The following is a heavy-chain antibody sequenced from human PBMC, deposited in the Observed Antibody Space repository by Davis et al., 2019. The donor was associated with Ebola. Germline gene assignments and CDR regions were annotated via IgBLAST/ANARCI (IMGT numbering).Heavy chain of an antibody. CDR3: ARDHWGSLDY. CDR1: VAPSVVI. V-gene: IGHV4-59*01. CDR2: VFNSGTV. Sequence: MPSETLSSPALSLVAPSVVISGPGSGSPPGRDWSIWHVFNSGTVVYNSALKSRVTISLDRSSNQFSLKMNSVTTADTAVYFCARDHWGSLDYWGQGTLVTVSS. J-gene: IGHJ4*02. D-gene: IGHD7-27*01.